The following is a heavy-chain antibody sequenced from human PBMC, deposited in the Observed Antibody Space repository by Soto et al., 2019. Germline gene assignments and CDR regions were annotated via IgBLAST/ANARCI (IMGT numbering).Heavy chain of an antibody. CDR3: ARGPRGLYHHDY. D-gene: IGHD2-2*01. J-gene: IGHJ4*02. CDR1: GFTFGRHW. V-gene: IGHV3-7*01. CDR2: IKEDGSEI. Sequence: GGSLRLSCAGSGFTFGRHWMTWVRQAPGKGMEWVANIKEDGSEIYYVDSVKGRFTISRDNAKNSVYLQMNSLGAEDTALYYCARGPRGLYHHDYWGKGALVTVSS.